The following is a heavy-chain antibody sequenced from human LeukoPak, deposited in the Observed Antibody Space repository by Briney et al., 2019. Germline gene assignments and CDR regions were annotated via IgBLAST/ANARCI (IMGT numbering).Heavy chain of an antibody. J-gene: IGHJ4*02. CDR2: IYYSGST. V-gene: IGHV4-61*05. CDR3: ARHGSNRYYDILTGYSPAADFDY. Sequence: SETLSLTCTVSGGSISSSGYYWGWIRQPPGKGLEWIGYIYYSGSTNYNPSLKSRVTISVDTSKNQFSLKLSSVTAADTAVYYCARHGSNRYYDILTGYSPAADFDYWGQGTLVTVSS. D-gene: IGHD3-9*01. CDR1: GGSISSSGYY.